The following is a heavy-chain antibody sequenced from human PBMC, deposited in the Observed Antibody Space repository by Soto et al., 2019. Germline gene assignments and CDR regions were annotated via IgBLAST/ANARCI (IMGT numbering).Heavy chain of an antibody. J-gene: IGHJ6*03. D-gene: IGHD3-9*01. V-gene: IGHV4-34*01. CDR3: ASQGLPYFDWSPTPLYYMDV. CDR1: GGSFSGYY. CDR2: INHSGNT. Sequence: SETLSLTCAVYGGSFSGYYWSWIRQPPGKGLEWFGEINHSGNTNYNPSLKSRVTISVDKSKNQFSLKLSSVTAADTAVYYCASQGLPYFDWSPTPLYYMDVWGKGTTVTVSS.